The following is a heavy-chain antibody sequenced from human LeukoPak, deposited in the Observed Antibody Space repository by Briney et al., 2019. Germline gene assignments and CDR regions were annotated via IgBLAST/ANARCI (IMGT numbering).Heavy chain of an antibody. CDR2: IRDTDGRT. J-gene: IGHJ3*01. CDR1: GFTFSSYC. CDR3: AKARIASARTGDFDV. V-gene: IGHV3-23*01. Sequence: GGSLRLSCAASGFTFSSYCMSWVRQAPGKGLEWVSAIRDTDGRTKYAESVKGRFTISRDNSKNSLYLQMNSLRAEDTVLYYCAKARIASARTGDFDVWAQGTRVTVSS. D-gene: IGHD6-13*01.